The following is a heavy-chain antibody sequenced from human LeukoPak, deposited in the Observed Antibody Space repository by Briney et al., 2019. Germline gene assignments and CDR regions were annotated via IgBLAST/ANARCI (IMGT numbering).Heavy chain of an antibody. CDR1: GGSFSGYY. D-gene: IGHD2-2*01. J-gene: IGHJ5*02. CDR2: INHSGST. CDR3: ARTIVVVPAADKSGWFDP. Sequence: SETLSLTCAVYGGSFSGYYWSWIRQPPGKGLEWIGEINHSGSTNYNPSLKSRVTISVDTSKNQFSLKLSSVTAADTDVYYCARTIVVVPAADKSGWFDPWGQGTLVTVPS. V-gene: IGHV4-34*01.